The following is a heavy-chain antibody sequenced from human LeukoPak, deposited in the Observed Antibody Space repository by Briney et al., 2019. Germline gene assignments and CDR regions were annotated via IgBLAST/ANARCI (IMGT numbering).Heavy chain of an antibody. CDR2: IYYSGGT. D-gene: IGHD5-18*01. V-gene: IGHV4-30-4*01. Sequence: PSETLSLTCTVSGGSISSGDYYWSWIRQPPGKRLEWIGYIYYSGGTYYNPSLKSRVTISVDTSKNQFSLKLSSVTAADTAVYYCARDTAMVGFDYWGQGTLVTVSS. CDR1: GGSISSGDYY. CDR3: ARDTAMVGFDY. J-gene: IGHJ4*02.